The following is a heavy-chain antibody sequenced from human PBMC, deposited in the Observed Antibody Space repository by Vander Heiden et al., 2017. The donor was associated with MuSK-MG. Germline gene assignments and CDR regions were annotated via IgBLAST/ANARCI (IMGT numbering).Heavy chain of an antibody. CDR3: ARNIGLSGRRVFFDY. CDR1: GGTFRSSA. V-gene: IGHV1-69*14. CDR2: IIPIFGTA. D-gene: IGHD3-10*01. J-gene: IGHJ4*02. Sequence: QVQLVQSGAEVKKPGSSVKVSCKASGGTFRSSALSWVRQAPGQGLEWMGGIIPIFGTANYAQKFQGRVTITADKSTSTAYMELSSLRSEDTAVYYCARNIGLSGRRVFFDYWGQGTLVTVSS.